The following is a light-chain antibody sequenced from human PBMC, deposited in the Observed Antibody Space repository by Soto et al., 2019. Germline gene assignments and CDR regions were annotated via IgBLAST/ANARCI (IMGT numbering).Light chain of an antibody. V-gene: IGKV3-11*01. CDR2: DAS. CDR1: QSVSSY. J-gene: IGKJ3*01. Sequence: EIVLTQSPATLSLSPGERATLSCRASQSVSSYLAWYQQKPGQAPRLLIYDASNRATGIPARFSGSGSGADFTLTISSLEPEDFTVYCCQQRSNFTFGPGTKVDIK. CDR3: QQRSNFT.